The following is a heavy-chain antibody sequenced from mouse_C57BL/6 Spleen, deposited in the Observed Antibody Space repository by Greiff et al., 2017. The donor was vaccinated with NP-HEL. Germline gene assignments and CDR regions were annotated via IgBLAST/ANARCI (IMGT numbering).Heavy chain of an antibody. CDR3: ARGPSAQATLFFAY. Sequence: EVQLQQSGPVLVKPGASVKMSCKASGYTFTDYYMNWVKQSHGKSLEWIGVINPYNGGTSYNQKFKGKATLTVDKSSSTAYMELNSLTSEDSAVYYCARGPSAQATLFFAYWGQGTLVTVSA. CDR2: INPYNGGT. V-gene: IGHV1-19*01. CDR1: GYTFTDYY. D-gene: IGHD3-2*02. J-gene: IGHJ3*01.